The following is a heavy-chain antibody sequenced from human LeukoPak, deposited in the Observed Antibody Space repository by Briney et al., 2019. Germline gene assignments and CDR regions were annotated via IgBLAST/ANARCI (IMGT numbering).Heavy chain of an antibody. CDR2: IDTDGKTT. D-gene: IGHD5-24*01. Sequence: GGSLRLSCAASGFTFNTYVMHWVRQAPGKGLVWVARIDTDGKTTTYADSVKGRFTISRDNAKNMLYVQMNSLRAEDTAVYYCVGDKDGYNFWGQGTLVTVSS. CDR3: VGDKDGYNF. V-gene: IGHV3-74*01. J-gene: IGHJ4*02. CDR1: GFTFNTYV.